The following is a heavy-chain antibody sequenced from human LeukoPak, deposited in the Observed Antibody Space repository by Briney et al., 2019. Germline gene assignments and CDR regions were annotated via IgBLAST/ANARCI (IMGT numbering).Heavy chain of an antibody. J-gene: IGHJ4*02. D-gene: IGHD2-2*01. V-gene: IGHV5-51*01. CDR3: ARIFAVVPADLDY. CDR2: IYPGDSDT. Sequence: GESLKISCKGSGYNFTSYWIGWVRQMPGKGLGWMGIIYPGDSDTRYSPSFQGQVTISADKSISTAYLQWSSLKASHTATYYCARIFAVVPADLDYWGQGTLVTVSS. CDR1: GYNFTSYW.